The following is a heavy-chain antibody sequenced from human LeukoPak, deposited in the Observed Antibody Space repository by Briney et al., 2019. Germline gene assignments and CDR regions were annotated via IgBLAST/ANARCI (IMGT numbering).Heavy chain of an antibody. Sequence: GGSLRLSCEGSGFTFNGYAFSWVRRAPGQGLEWVSTISGNAAATYYGDSVKGRFTISRDNSRNTLYLQMNSLRAEDTAIYYCAKDRTHRRYYDSTGYYNQYYYWGQGALVTVSS. J-gene: IGHJ4*02. CDR2: ISGNAAAT. CDR1: GFTFNGYA. CDR3: AKDRTHRRYYDSTGYYNQYYY. D-gene: IGHD3-22*01. V-gene: IGHV3-23*01.